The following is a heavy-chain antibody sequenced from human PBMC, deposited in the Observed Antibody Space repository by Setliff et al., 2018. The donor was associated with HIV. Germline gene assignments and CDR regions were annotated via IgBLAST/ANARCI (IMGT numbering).Heavy chain of an antibody. Sequence: ETLSLTCTVSGASISSHYWSWIRQSPGRELEWIGYIYSTGSTNYNPSLQSRVSISMDASKNKFSLKVTSVSSADTAVYYCAKGAGFYGDYTFDYWGQGHLVTVSS. V-gene: IGHV4-59*11. CDR2: IYSTGST. CDR1: GASISSHY. CDR3: AKGAGFYGDYTFDY. J-gene: IGHJ4*02. D-gene: IGHD4-17*01.